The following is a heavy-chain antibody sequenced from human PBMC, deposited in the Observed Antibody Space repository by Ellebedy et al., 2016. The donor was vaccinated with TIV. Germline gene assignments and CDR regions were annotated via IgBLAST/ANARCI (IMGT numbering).Heavy chain of an antibody. J-gene: IGHJ4*02. CDR3: ARDYYYDRSGYFGY. Sequence: GESLKISCAASGFTFSSYAMSWVRQAPGKGLEWISYISSSGSTIYSADSVKGRFTISRDNAKNSLYLQMNSLRAEDTAVYYCARDYYYDRSGYFGYWGQGTLVTVSS. V-gene: IGHV3-48*04. CDR1: GFTFSSYA. D-gene: IGHD3-22*01. CDR2: ISSSGSTI.